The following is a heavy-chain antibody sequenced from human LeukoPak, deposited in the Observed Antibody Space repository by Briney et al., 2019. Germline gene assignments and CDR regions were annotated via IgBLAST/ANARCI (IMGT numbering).Heavy chain of an antibody. Sequence: SETLSLTCTASGGSISGYYWSWIRQPPGKGLEWVAYIYYTGITNYNPSLKSRVTISVDTSKNQFSLRLTSMTAADTAVYYCARTEGSGSSPGWGQGTMVTASS. CDR2: IYYTGIT. J-gene: IGHJ3*01. CDR1: GGSISGYY. D-gene: IGHD3-10*01. V-gene: IGHV4-59*01. CDR3: ARTEGSGSSPG.